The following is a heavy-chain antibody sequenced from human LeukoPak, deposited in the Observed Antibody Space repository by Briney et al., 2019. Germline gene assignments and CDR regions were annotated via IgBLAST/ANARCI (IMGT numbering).Heavy chain of an antibody. Sequence: PGGSLRLSCAASGXTFSTYLMHWVRQAPGKGREWVSVIYRDGSSYYAESVKGRFTISRDNSKNTLYIQMNSLRAEDTAVYYCARSFYDILIGYYQYFDYWGQGTLVTVSS. V-gene: IGHV3-66*01. J-gene: IGHJ4*02. D-gene: IGHD3-9*01. CDR1: GXTFSTYL. CDR3: ARSFYDILIGYYQYFDY. CDR2: IYRDGSS.